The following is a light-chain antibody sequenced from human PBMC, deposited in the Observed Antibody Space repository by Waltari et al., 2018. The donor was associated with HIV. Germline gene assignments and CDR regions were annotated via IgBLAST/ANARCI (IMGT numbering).Light chain of an antibody. CDR1: RSNIGSNS. CDR2: SNN. CDR3: ATWDDSLRGVV. Sequence: QSVLTQPPSASGAPGQRVTIWCSGSRSNIGSNSVHWYQQLPGTAPKPLIYSNNERPSGVPDRFSGSKSGTSASLAISGLQSEDESQYYCATWDDSLRGVVFGGGTKLTVL. V-gene: IGLV1-44*01. J-gene: IGLJ2*01.